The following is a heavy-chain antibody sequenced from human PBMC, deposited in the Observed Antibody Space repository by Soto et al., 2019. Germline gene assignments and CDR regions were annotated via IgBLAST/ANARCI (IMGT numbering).Heavy chain of an antibody. CDR3: ARDGHPHYYYDSSGYYVGYFQH. D-gene: IGHD3-22*01. Sequence: QVQLVQSGAEVKKPGSSVKVSCKASGGTFSSYAISWVRQAPGQGLEWMGGIIPIFGTANDAQKFQGRVTMTADESTSTAYMELSSLRSEDTAVYYCARDGHPHYYYDSSGYYVGYFQHWGQGTLVTVSS. V-gene: IGHV1-69*01. J-gene: IGHJ1*01. CDR2: IIPIFGTA. CDR1: GGTFSSYA.